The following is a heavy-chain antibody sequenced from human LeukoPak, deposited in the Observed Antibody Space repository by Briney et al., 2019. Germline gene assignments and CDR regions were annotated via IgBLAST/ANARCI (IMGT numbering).Heavy chain of an antibody. CDR1: GGSISSGGYY. V-gene: IGHV4-31*03. CDR3: ARGHTPSL. CDR2: INHSGST. J-gene: IGHJ4*02. Sequence: SQTLSLTCTVSGGSISSGGYYWSWIRQHPGKGLEWIGEINHSGSTNYNPSLKSRVTISVDTSKNQFSLKLSSVTAADTAVYYCARGHTPSLWGQGTLVTVSS.